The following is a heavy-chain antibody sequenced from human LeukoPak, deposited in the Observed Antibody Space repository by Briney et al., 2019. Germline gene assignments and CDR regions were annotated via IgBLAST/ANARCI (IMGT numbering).Heavy chain of an antibody. J-gene: IGHJ4*02. CDR2: VFYNGNT. D-gene: IGHD3-3*01. CDR3: TRRPKEPGFWSGYVDS. V-gene: IGHV4-39*01. Sequence: PSETLSLTCSVSGAIIKREGFNWGWIRQPPGKGLEYIGSVFYNGNTYYNPSLESRVTISVDTSKNQFSLKLYSVTAADTAVYYCTRRPKEPGFWSGYVDSWGQGTLVTVSS. CDR1: GAIIKREGFN.